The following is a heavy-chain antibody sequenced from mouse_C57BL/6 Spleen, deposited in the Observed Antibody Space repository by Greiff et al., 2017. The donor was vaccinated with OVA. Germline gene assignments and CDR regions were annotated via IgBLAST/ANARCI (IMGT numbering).Heavy chain of an antibody. CDR1: GFNIKDYY. Sequence: VQLKESGAELVRPGASVKLSCTASGFNIKDYYMHWVKQRPEQGLEWIGRIDPEDGDTEYAPKFQGKATMTAVTSSNTAYLQLSSLTSEDTAVYYCTLIYYDYEGSAMDYWGQGTSVTVSS. D-gene: IGHD2-4*01. CDR2: IDPEDGDT. V-gene: IGHV14-1*01. CDR3: TLIYYDYEGSAMDY. J-gene: IGHJ4*01.